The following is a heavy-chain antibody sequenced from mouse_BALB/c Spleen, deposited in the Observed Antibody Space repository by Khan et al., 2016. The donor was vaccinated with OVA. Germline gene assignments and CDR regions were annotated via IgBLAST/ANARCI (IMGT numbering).Heavy chain of an antibody. V-gene: IGHV9-1*02. CDR1: GYTFTNYG. D-gene: IGHD2-4*01. CDR2: INTYTGEA. CDR3: GRRGDYDGGHYFDY. J-gene: IGHJ2*01. Sequence: QIQLVQSGPELKKPGETVKISCKASGYTFTNYGMNWVKQAPGEGLKWMGWINTYTGEATYTDDFKGRFAFSLETSASTAFLQINILKNEDMATYCCGRRGDYDGGHYFDYWGQGTTLTVSS.